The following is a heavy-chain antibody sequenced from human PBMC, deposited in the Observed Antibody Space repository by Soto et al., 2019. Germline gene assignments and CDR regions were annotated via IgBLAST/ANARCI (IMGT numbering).Heavy chain of an antibody. CDR2: IYYSGST. Sequence: GKGLELIGNIYYSGSTYYNPSLRSRAIMSVDTSQNQFSLKLSSLTAADTAVYFCARADDFSDRFDYWGQGALVTVSS. V-gene: IGHV4-30-4*01. CDR3: ARADDFSDRFDY. D-gene: IGHD4-17*01. J-gene: IGHJ4*02.